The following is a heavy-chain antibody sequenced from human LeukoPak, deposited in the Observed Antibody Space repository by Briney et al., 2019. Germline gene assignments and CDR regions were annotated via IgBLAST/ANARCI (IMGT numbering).Heavy chain of an antibody. J-gene: IGHJ4*02. CDR2: IYTSGST. V-gene: IGHV4-4*07. CDR1: GGSISSYY. Sequence: PSETLSLTCTVSGGSISSYYWSWIRQPAGKGLEWIGRIYTSGSTNYNPSLKSRVTISLDTSENQFSLKLSSVTAADTAVYYCARDLYSSGWSYFGYWGQGTLVTVSS. CDR3: ARDLYSSGWSYFGY. D-gene: IGHD6-19*01.